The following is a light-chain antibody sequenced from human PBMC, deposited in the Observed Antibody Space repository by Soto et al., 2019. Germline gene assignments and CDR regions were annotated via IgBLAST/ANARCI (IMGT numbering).Light chain of an antibody. Sequence: DTQMTQSPSTLPGSLGDTVTITCRASRSISNWVAWYQQKPGKAPKLLISDASDLERGVPSRFSGTGSGTEFTLTISSLQPDDFATYYCQQYDSYSWTFGQGTKVDIK. CDR1: RSISNW. CDR3: QQYDSYSWT. V-gene: IGKV1-5*01. J-gene: IGKJ1*01. CDR2: DAS.